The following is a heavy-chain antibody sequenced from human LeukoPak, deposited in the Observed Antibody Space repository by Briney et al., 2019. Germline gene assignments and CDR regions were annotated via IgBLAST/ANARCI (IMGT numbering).Heavy chain of an antibody. D-gene: IGHD1-14*01. J-gene: IGHJ4*02. CDR2: IGPTGSDS. CDR3: ATETNGRHYDY. V-gene: IGHV3-21*06. CDR1: GLTFSTSG. Sequence: GGSLRLSCTASGLTFSTSGFNWVRQAPGKGLEWVASIGPTGSDSYHADSIKGRFTISRDNANNFLYLQMNSLRAEDTAVYYCATETNGRHYDYWGQGTLLTVSS.